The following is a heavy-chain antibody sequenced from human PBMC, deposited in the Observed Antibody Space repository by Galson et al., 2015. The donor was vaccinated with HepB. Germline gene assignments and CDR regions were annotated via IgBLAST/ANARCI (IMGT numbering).Heavy chain of an antibody. CDR3: AKGQYYDFWSGY. Sequence: SLRLSCAASGFTFSSYAMSWVRQAPGKGLEWVSATSGSGGSTYYADSVKGRFTISRDNSKNTLYLQMNSLRAEDTAVYYCAKGQYYDFWSGYWGQGTLVTVSS. V-gene: IGHV3-23*01. CDR2: TSGSGGST. D-gene: IGHD3-3*01. J-gene: IGHJ4*02. CDR1: GFTFSSYA.